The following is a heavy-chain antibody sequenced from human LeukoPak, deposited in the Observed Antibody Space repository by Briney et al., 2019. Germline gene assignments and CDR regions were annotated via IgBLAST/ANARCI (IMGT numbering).Heavy chain of an antibody. CDR2: ISTSSRHI. D-gene: IGHD3-3*01. Sequence: PGGSLRLSCVASGFSFSQYSMNWVRQAPGEGPEWLASISTSSRHIYYADSVKGRFTISRDNAENSLYLQLSSLTAEDTAVYFCTRAPGTGPLTVRWSGPFDVWGQGTVVTVSS. J-gene: IGHJ3*01. V-gene: IGHV3-21*06. CDR3: TRAPGTGPLTVRWSGPFDV. CDR1: GFSFSQYS.